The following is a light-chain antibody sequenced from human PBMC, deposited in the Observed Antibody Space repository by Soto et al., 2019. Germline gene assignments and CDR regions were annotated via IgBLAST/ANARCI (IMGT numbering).Light chain of an antibody. V-gene: IGLV2-8*01. Sequence: QSALTQPASVSGSPGQSITISCTGTSSDVGGYNYVSWYQQHPGKAPKLMIYEVSKRPSGVPDRFSGSKSGNTASLTVSGLQAADEADYYCNSYAGSNNWGFGGGTKVTVL. CDR3: NSYAGSNNWG. CDR1: SSDVGGYNY. J-gene: IGLJ3*02. CDR2: EVS.